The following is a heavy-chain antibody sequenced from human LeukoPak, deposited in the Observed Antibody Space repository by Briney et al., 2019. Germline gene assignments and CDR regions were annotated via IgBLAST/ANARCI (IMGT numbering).Heavy chain of an antibody. CDR3: ARDNSKVYYFDY. CDR2: ISAYNGNT. D-gene: IGHD2/OR15-2a*01. Sequence: ASVKVSCKASGYTFTSYGISWVRRAPGQGLEWMGWISAYNGNTKYTQKLQGRVTITTDTSTSTAYMELRSMRSDDTAVYYCARDNSKVYYFDYWGQGTLVTVSS. V-gene: IGHV1-18*01. J-gene: IGHJ4*02. CDR1: GYTFTSYG.